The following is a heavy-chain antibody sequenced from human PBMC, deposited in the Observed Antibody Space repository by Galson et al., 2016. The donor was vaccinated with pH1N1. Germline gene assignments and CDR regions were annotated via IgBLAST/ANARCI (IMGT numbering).Heavy chain of an antibody. CDR1: GGTFSSYP. J-gene: IGHJ4*02. CDR3: ATEREGGSFWVWSYFDY. Sequence: SVKVSCKAPGGTFSSYPISWVRQAPGQGLEWMGRLIPLFVTANYAQKFQGRVTITADESTSTAYMELSSLTSEDTALYYCATEREGGSFWVWSYFDYWGQGTLVTVSS. V-gene: IGHV1-69*13. CDR2: LIPLFVTA. D-gene: IGHD1-26*01.